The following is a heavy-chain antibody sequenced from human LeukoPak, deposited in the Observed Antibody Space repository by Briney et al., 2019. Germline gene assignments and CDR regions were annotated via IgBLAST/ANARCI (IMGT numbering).Heavy chain of an antibody. CDR2: INHSGST. D-gene: IGHD2-2*01. CDR1: GGSFSGYY. CDR3: ASPLLGYCSSTSCPHPGFDY. V-gene: IGHV4-34*01. J-gene: IGHJ4*02. Sequence: SETLSLTCAVYGGSFSGYYWSWIRQPPGKGLEWIGEINHSGSTNYNPSLKSRVTISVDTSKIQFSLKLSSVTAADTAVYYCASPLLGYCSSTSCPHPGFDYWGQGTLVTVSS.